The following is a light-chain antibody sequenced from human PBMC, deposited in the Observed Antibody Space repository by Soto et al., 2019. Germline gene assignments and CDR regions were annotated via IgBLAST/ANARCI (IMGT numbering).Light chain of an antibody. CDR2: EVS. J-gene: IGLJ1*01. CDR1: SSDVGGYNH. CDR3: SSYTSSSSPNV. V-gene: IGLV2-14*01. Sequence: QSALTQPASVSGSPGQSITISCTGTSSDVGGYNHVSWYQHHPGKAPKLMIYEVSNRPSGVSTRFSGSKSGNTASLTISGLQAEDEADYYCSSYTSSSSPNVFGTGTKLTVL.